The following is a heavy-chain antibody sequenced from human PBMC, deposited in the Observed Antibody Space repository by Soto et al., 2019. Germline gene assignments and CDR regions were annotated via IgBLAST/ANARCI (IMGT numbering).Heavy chain of an antibody. V-gene: IGHV3-30-3*01. CDR2: ISYDGSNK. J-gene: IGHJ4*02. D-gene: IGHD3-10*01. CDR1: GLTFSSYA. CDR3: ARGLSRYGSGSYFDAVEY. Sequence: GGPLRLSFGASGLTFSSYAMHGVRRGPGKGLEWVAVISYDGSNKYYADSVKGRFTISRDNSKNTLHLQMNSLRAEDTAVYYCARGLSRYGSGSYFDAVEYWGQGTLVTVSS.